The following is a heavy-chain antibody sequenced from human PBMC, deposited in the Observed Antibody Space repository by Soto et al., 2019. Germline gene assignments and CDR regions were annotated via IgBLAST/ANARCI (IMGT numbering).Heavy chain of an antibody. CDR2: IYPDDSDT. D-gene: IGHD3-10*01. CDR3: AKDRGSGSYAANYYYYGMDV. J-gene: IGHJ6*02. CDR1: GFNFPTFW. Sequence: PGESLKISCKHSGFNFPTFWIAWVRQMPGKGLEWMGTIYPDDSDTRYSPSFQGQVTISADKSIQTAYLQMNSLRAEDTALYYCAKDRGSGSYAANYYYYGMDVWGQGTTVTVSS. V-gene: IGHV5-51*01.